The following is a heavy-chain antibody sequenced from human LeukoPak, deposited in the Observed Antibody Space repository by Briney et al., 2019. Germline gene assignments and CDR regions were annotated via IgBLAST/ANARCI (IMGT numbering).Heavy chain of an antibody. J-gene: IGHJ4*02. CDR2: INQDGGET. D-gene: IGHD6-13*01. V-gene: IGHV3-7*05. CDR3: VRGGYITTY. Sequence: GGTLRFSCAASEFTFSSYRMIWLRQAPGKGLEWVANINQDGGETYYVDSVKGRFTISRDNAKNSLYLQMNSLRAEDTAVYYWVRGGYITTYWSQGTLVTVSS. CDR1: EFTFSSYR.